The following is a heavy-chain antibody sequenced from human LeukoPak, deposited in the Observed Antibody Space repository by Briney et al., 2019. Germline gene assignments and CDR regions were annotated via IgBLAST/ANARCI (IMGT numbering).Heavy chain of an antibody. CDR2: INQDGCEK. CDR3: PRARAKSSSTRGIAVAGTAPLADY. V-gene: IGHV3-7*01. D-gene: IGHD6-19*01. Sequence: PGGSLRLSCAASGFTFSRYWMSWVRQAPGKGLEWVAHINQDGCEKHYVDSVGGRFTFPRHNDKNSLDLQMNSLRAEHTAVYYCPRARAKSSSTRGIAVAGTAPLADYWGQGTLVTVSS. J-gene: IGHJ4*02. CDR1: GFTFSRYW.